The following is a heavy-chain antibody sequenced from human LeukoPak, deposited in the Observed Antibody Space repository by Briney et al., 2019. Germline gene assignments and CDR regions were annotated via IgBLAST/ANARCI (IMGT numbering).Heavy chain of an antibody. Sequence: GGSLRLSCAASGFTVISNYMSWVRQAQGKGLEWVSVIYSGGSTYYADSVKGRFTISRDNSKNTLYLQMNSLRAEDTAVYYCASLAVATITGDYWGQGTLVTVSS. D-gene: IGHD5-12*01. J-gene: IGHJ4*02. CDR1: GFTVISNY. CDR2: IYSGGST. CDR3: ASLAVATITGDY. V-gene: IGHV3-66*01.